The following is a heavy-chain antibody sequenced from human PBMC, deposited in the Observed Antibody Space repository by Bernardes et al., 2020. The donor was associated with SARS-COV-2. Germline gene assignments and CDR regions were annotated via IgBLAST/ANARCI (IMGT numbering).Heavy chain of an antibody. Sequence: GGSLRLSCAASGFTVSSNYMSWVRQAPGKGLEWVSVIYSGGSTYYADSVKGRFTISRDNSKNTLYLQMNSLRAEDTAVYYCARPVQGYSGYDSDYWGQGTLVTVSS. V-gene: IGHV3-53*01. J-gene: IGHJ4*02. D-gene: IGHD5-12*01. CDR3: ARPVQGYSGYDSDY. CDR2: IYSGGST. CDR1: GFTVSSNY.